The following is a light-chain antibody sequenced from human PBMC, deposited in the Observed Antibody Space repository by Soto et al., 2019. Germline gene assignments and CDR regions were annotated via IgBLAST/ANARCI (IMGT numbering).Light chain of an antibody. J-gene: IGKJ1*01. V-gene: IGKV1-39*01. CDR1: QSINTY. CDR2: AAS. CDR3: EQSYGSPPT. Sequence: DIQMTQSPSSLSASVGDRVTITCRASQSINTYLNWYQQKPGKAPKLLISAASSLQSGVPARFSGSGSGTDFTLIISREQPEDFTTFYCEQSYGSPPTFGQGTKVDIK.